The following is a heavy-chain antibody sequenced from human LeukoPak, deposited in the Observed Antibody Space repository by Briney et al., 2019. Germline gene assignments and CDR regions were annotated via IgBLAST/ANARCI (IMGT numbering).Heavy chain of an antibody. J-gene: IGHJ5*02. V-gene: IGHV3-21*01. D-gene: IGHD1-1*01. CDR3: ARDDVAWNDVHWFDP. CDR1: GFTFSYYT. Sequence: GGSLRLSCAASGFTFSYYTMSWVRQAPGKGLECVSSISSTGSSIYYADSVKGRFTISRDNAKNSLYLQMSSLRVEDTAVYYCARDDVAWNDVHWFDPWGQGTLVTVSS. CDR2: ISSTGSSI.